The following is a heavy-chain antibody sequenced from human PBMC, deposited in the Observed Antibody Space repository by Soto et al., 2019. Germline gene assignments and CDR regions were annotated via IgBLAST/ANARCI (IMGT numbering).Heavy chain of an antibody. CDR3: ARPSGRYSHYLEF. J-gene: IGHJ4*02. Sequence: GESLKISFKGSGYSFASHWVSWVRQMPEKGLEWIGTIYPGDSDTKYSSAFRGHVTISADTSVSTAYLQWRSLEATDSAIYYCARPSGRYSHYLEFWGQRTLVTVSS. V-gene: IGHV5-51*01. D-gene: IGHD1-26*01. CDR2: IYPGDSDT. CDR1: GYSFASHW.